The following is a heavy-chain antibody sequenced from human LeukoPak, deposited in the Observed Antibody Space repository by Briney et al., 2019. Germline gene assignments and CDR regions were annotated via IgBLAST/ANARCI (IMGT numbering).Heavy chain of an antibody. CDR2: INSDGSST. V-gene: IGHV3-74*01. CDR1: GFTFSSYW. J-gene: IGHJ4*02. D-gene: IGHD2-15*01. CDR3: ARALVLSRCSGGSCYPVY. Sequence: GGSLRLSCAASGFTFSSYWMHWVRQAPGKGLVWVSRINSDGSSTSYADSVKGRFTISRDNAKNTLYLQMNSLRAEDTAVYYCARALVLSRCSGGSCYPVYWGQGTLVTVSS.